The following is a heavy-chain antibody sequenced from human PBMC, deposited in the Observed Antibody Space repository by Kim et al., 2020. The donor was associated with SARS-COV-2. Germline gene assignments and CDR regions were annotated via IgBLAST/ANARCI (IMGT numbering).Heavy chain of an antibody. CDR3: ARGGSGSYLFDY. Sequence: NYNPSLKSRVTISVDTSKNQFSLKLSSVTAADTAVYYCARGGSGSYLFDYWAREPWSPSPQ. V-gene: IGHV4-34*01. D-gene: IGHD1-26*01. J-gene: IGHJ4*02.